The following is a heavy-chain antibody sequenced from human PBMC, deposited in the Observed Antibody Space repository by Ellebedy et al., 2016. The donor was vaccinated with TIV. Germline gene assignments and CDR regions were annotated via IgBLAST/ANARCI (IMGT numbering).Heavy chain of an antibody. CDR2: IYYSGST. CDR3: ARHLHSSSSSPHDF. D-gene: IGHD6-6*01. CDR1: GGFISSSSYY. Sequence: MPSETLSLTCIVSGGFISSSSYYWGWIRQPPGKGLEWIGSIYYSGSTYYTPSLKSRVTISVDTSRNQFSLKLSSVTAADTAVYYCARHLHSSSSSPHDFWGQGTLVTVSS. V-gene: IGHV4-39*01. J-gene: IGHJ4*02.